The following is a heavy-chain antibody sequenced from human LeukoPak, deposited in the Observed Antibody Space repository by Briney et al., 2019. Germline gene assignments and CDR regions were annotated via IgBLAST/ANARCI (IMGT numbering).Heavy chain of an antibody. CDR2: ISYGGTEK. D-gene: IGHD3-22*01. CDR1: GFTFSSYG. J-gene: IGHJ4*02. Sequence: QPGGSLRLSCVASGFTFSSYGMHWVRQAPGKGLEWVAVISYGGTEKYYADTVKGRITISRDDSRKTLSLQMHSLKVEDTAVYYCARDLSTYYDSSGYFAYWGQGTLVTVSS. V-gene: IGHV3-30*03. CDR3: ARDLSTYYDSSGYFAY.